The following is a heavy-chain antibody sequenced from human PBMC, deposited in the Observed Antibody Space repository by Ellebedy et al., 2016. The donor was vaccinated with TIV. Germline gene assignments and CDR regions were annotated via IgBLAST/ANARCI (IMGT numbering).Heavy chain of an antibody. D-gene: IGHD3-3*01. CDR3: ARDSAIFGDYYYYYYMDV. CDR1: GFTFSSYA. J-gene: IGHJ6*03. V-gene: IGHV3-30-3*01. CDR2: ISYDGSNK. Sequence: GESLKISXAASGFTFSSYAMHWVRQAPGKGLEWVAVISYDGSNKYYADSVKGRFTISRDNSKNTLYLQMNSLRAEDTAVYYCARDSAIFGDYYYYYYMDVWGKGTTVTVSS.